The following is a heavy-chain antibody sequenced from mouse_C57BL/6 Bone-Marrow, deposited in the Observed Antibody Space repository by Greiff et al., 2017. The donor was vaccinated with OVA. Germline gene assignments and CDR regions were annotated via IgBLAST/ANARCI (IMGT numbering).Heavy chain of an antibody. D-gene: IGHD1-1*01. CDR1: GYTFTSYW. V-gene: IGHV1-50*01. J-gene: IGHJ1*03. CDR3: ARWATVVAWNWYFDV. CDR2: IDPSDSYT. Sequence: QVQLQQSGAELVKPGASVKLSCKASGYTFTSYWMQWVKQRPGQGLEWIGEIDPSDSYTNYNQKFKGKATLTVDTSSSTAYMQLSSLTSEDSAVYYCARWATVVAWNWYFDVWGTGTTVTVSS.